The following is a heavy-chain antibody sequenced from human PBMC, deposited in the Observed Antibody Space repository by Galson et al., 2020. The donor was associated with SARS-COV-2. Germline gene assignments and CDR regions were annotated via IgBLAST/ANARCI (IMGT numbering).Heavy chain of an antibody. J-gene: IGHJ5*02. CDR1: GGSISSYY. CDR3: ARRSLGYCTNGVCHSGFDP. CDR2: IYYSGRT. Sequence: SETLSLTCTVSGGSISSYYWSWIRQPPGKGLEWIGYIYYSGRTNYNHSLKSRVTISVDTSKNQFSLKLSSVTAADTAVYYCARRSLGYCTNGVCHSGFDPWGQGTLVTVSS. D-gene: IGHD2-8*01. V-gene: IGHV4-59*08.